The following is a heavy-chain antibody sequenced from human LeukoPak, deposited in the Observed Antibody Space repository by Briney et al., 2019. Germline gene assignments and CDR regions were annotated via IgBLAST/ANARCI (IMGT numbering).Heavy chain of an antibody. CDR1: GDTFTSYD. Sequence: ASVKVSCKASGDTFTSYDINWVRQATGQGLEWMGWMNPNSGNTGYAQKFQGRATMTRNTSISTAYIELSSLRSEDTAVYYCARLGRMRTTVRGVINYYYGMDVWGQGTTVTVSS. CDR2: MNPNSGNT. V-gene: IGHV1-8*01. J-gene: IGHJ6*02. CDR3: ARLGRMRTTVRGVINYYYGMDV. D-gene: IGHD3-10*01.